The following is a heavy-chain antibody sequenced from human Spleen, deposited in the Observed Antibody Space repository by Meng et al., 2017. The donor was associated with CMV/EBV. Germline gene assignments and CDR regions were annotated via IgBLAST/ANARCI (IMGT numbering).Heavy chain of an antibody. D-gene: IGHD3-16*01. CDR3: ARAGGGVLDV. CDR2: MNPNSGNT. V-gene: IGHV1-8*01. Sequence: ASVKVSCKASGYTFTSYDINWVRQAPGQGLEWMGWMNPNSGNTGYAQKFQGRVTMTRSTSTSTAYMELSLRSEDTAVYYCARAGGGVLDVWGPGTTVTVSS. J-gene: IGHJ6*02. CDR1: GYTFTSYD.